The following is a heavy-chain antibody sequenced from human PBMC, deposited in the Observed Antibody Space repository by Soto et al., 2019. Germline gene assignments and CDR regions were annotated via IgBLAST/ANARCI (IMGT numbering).Heavy chain of an antibody. CDR2: ISHGGSP. Sequence: SETLSLTCAVSGGSVSSGVFSWNWIRQPPRQGLEWIGYISHGGSPHYTPSLRSRVSISVDRSTNVISLNLTSMTPADTAVYFCARGHYYYAMDVWGQGTTVTVS. CDR3: ARGHYYYAMDV. J-gene: IGHJ6*02. V-gene: IGHV4-30-2*01. CDR1: GGSVSSGVFS.